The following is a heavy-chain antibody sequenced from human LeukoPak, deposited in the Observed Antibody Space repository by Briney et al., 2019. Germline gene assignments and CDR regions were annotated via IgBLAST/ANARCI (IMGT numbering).Heavy chain of an antibody. J-gene: IGHJ4*02. Sequence: SGTLSLTCAVSGGSISSSNWWSWVRQPPGKGLEWIGEIYHSGSTNYNPSLKSRVTISVDKSKNQFSLKLSSVTAADTAVYYCARGPGGYSYGYYFDYWGQGTLVTVSS. CDR2: IYHSGST. D-gene: IGHD5-18*01. CDR1: GGSISSSNW. CDR3: ARGPGGYSYGYYFDY. V-gene: IGHV4-4*02.